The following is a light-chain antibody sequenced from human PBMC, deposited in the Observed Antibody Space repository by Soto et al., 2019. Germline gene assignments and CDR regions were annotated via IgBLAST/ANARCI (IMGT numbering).Light chain of an antibody. CDR1: QSISSY. CDR2: AAS. V-gene: IGKV1-39*01. Sequence: DIQMTQSPSSLSASVGDRVTITCRASQSISSYLNWYQQKPGKAPKLLIYAASSLQSGVPSRFSGSGSGTDFTLTISSLQPEDFATYYCLQHNSYPPTFGQGTKLEIK. CDR3: LQHNSYPPT. J-gene: IGKJ2*01.